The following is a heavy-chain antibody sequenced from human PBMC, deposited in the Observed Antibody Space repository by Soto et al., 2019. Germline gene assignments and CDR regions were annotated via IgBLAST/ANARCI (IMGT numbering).Heavy chain of an antibody. V-gene: IGHV4-39*01. D-gene: IGHD4-17*01. CDR1: GGSISSSSYY. CDR3: ARHPWTVTGGFGP. CDR2: IYYSGST. Sequence: QLQLQESGPGLVKPSETLSLTCTVSGGSISSSSYYWGWIRQPPGKGLEWIGSIYYSGSTYYNPSLKSRVTISVDTSKNQFSLKLSSVTAADTAVYYCARHPWTVTGGFGPWGQGTLVTVSS. J-gene: IGHJ5*02.